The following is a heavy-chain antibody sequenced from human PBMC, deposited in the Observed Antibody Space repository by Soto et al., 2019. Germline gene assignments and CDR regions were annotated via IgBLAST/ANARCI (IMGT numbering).Heavy chain of an antibody. CDR1: GFIFNPYA. D-gene: IGHD6-19*01. Sequence: QVQLVESGGGVVQPGRSLRLACAASGFIFNPYAMHWVRQAPGKGLEWVAVISSDGSERHYADSVTGRFIISRDNSKNTLYLQMNSLREEDTAVYFCAKDGRLVEAVYNYSGMDIWGNGTAVTVSS. J-gene: IGHJ6*04. CDR2: ISSDGSER. CDR3: AKDGRLVEAVYNYSGMDI. V-gene: IGHV3-30*18.